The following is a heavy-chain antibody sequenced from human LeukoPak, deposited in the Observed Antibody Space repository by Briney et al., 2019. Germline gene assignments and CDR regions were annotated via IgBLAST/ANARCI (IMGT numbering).Heavy chain of an antibody. D-gene: IGHD2-2*01. V-gene: IGHV1-18*01. CDR3: ARDRPPVPHNLRAEFDY. J-gene: IGHJ4*02. CDR1: GYTFTSYG. CDR2: ISAYNGNT. Sequence: ASVKVSCKASGYTFTSYGISWVRQAPGQGLEWMGWISAYNGNTNYAQKLQGRVTMTTDTSTSTAYMELRSLRSDDTAVYYCARDRPPVPHNLRAEFDYWGQGTLVTVSS.